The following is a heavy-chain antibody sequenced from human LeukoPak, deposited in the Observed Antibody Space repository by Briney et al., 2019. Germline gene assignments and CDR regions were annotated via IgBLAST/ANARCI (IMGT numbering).Heavy chain of an antibody. Sequence: GASVKVSCKAPGYTFTSYGINWVRQAPGQGLEWMGWINPNSGGTNYAQKFQGRVTMTRDTSISTAYMELSRLRSDDTAVYYCARGVTTVNFDYWGQGTLVTVSS. CDR1: GYTFTSYG. V-gene: IGHV1-2*02. D-gene: IGHD4-11*01. CDR2: INPNSGGT. J-gene: IGHJ4*02. CDR3: ARGVTTVNFDY.